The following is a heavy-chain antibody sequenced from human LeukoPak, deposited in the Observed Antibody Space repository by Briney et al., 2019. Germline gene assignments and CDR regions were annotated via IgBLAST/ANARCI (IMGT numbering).Heavy chain of an antibody. CDR3: ARGEGILEVVTDGTFDY. J-gene: IGHJ4*02. D-gene: IGHD3-3*01. V-gene: IGHV1-46*01. Sequence: CXAXXXXFTRXXXXWVXXXPXXGXEXMGXIXPGDGSTSYAQKFQDRVIMTRDTSTSTVYMELSSLRSDDTAVYYCARGEGILEVVTDGTFDYWGQGTLVTVSS. CDR1: XXXFTRXX. CDR2: IXPGDGST.